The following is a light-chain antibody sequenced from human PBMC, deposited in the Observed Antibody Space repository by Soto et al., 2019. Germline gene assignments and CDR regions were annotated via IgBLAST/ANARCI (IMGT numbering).Light chain of an antibody. CDR1: SSDIGAYNY. CDR3: CSYAGRATYV. CDR2: EVS. V-gene: IGLV2-8*01. J-gene: IGLJ2*01. Sequence: QSALTQPPSASGSPGQSVTISCTGTSSDIGAYNYVSWYQQHPGKAPKLLIHEVSQRPSGVSHRFSGSKSGNTASLTISGLQAEDEANYYCCSYAGRATYVFGGGTKLTVL.